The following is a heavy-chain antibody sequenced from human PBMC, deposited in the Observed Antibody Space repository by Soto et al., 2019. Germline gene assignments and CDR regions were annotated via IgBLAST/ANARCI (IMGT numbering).Heavy chain of an antibody. CDR1: GYTFSNYW. J-gene: IGHJ4*02. CDR2: IYPGDSDT. D-gene: IGHD3-22*01. CDR3: TRQGLKYYYDRSAYYES. Sequence: PGESLKISCQGSGYTFSNYWIAWVRQMPGKGLEWMGIIYPGDSDTRYSPSFQGQVTISADKYINTAYLQWSSLEASDTGIYYCTRQGLKYYYDRSAYYESWGQGTPVTVSS. V-gene: IGHV5-51*01.